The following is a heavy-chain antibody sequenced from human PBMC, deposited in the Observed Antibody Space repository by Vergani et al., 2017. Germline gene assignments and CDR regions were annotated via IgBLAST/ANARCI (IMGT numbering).Heavy chain of an antibody. CDR2: ISYDGNNK. V-gene: IGHV3-30*03. CDR1: GFTFSSFG. J-gene: IGHJ3*02. CDR3: ARSRPLYSGSPDAFDI. Sequence: QVQLVESGGGVVQPGRSLRLSCAVSGFTFSSFGMHWVRQAPGKGLEWVAVISYDGNNKYYADSVKGRFTISRDNSKNTLYLQMNSLRVEDTAVYYCARSRPLYSGSPDAFDIWGQGTMVTVSS. D-gene: IGHD1-26*01.